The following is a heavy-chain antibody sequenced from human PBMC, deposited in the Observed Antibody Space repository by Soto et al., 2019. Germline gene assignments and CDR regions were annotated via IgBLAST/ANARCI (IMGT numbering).Heavy chain of an antibody. D-gene: IGHD4-17*01. CDR1: NGSISSSISY. J-gene: IGHJ4*02. CDR2: IYYNGNT. V-gene: IGHV4-39*07. CDR3: ARSEATVLDY. Sequence: SETLSLTCTVSNGSISSSISYWGWIRQPPGGGLAWIGSIYYNGNTYYNPSLKSRVTISVDKSKNHFSLKLSSVTAADTAVYYCARSEATVLDYWGQGTLVTVSS.